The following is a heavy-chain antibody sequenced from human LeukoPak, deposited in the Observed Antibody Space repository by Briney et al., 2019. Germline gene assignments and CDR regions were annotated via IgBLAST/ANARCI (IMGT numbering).Heavy chain of an antibody. D-gene: IGHD3-22*01. CDR2: IFHKGNT. CDR3: ARWYYYDSSSFDM. CDR1: GDSISSGAHY. J-gene: IGHJ3*02. Sequence: SETLSLTCTVSGDSISSGAHYWSWIRQHPGKGLEWIGYIFHKGNTYYNPSLKSRVTILLDTSKNQFSLNLSSVTAADTAVYYCARWYYYDSSSFDMWGQGTMVTVSS. V-gene: IGHV4-31*03.